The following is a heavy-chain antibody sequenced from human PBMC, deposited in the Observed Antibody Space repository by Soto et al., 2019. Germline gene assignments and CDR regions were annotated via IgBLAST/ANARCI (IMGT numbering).Heavy chain of an antibody. J-gene: IGHJ5*02. CDR2: INHRGST. CDR3: ARTDIVTTNWFDP. V-gene: IGHV4-34*02. D-gene: IGHD5-12*01. Sequence: QVHLQQWGAGLLKPSETLSLTCAVYGESFIGYYWTWIRQPPGKGLEWIGEINHRGSTNYNPSLKSRVSISIDTSKNQFSLKLTSVTAADTSVYYCARTDIVTTNWFDPWGQGTQVTVSS. CDR1: GESFIGYY.